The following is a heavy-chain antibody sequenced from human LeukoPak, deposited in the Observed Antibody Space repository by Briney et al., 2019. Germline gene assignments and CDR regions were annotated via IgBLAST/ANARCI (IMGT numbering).Heavy chain of an antibody. CDR3: ARENAQFYYDSSDYYYFDY. J-gene: IGHJ4*02. Sequence: GASEKVSCKASGYSFTTNFMHWVRQAPGQGLEWMGIINPSGGSTSHAQKFQGRVTMTRDTSASTVYMELSSLRSEDTAVYYCARENAQFYYDSSDYYYFDYWGQGTLVTVSS. CDR1: GYSFTTNF. V-gene: IGHV1-46*01. CDR2: INPSGGST. D-gene: IGHD3-22*01.